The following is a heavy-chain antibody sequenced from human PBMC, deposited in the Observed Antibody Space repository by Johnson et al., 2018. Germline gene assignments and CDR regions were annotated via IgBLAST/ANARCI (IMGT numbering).Heavy chain of an antibody. J-gene: IGHJ3*02. V-gene: IGHV3-30*18. CDR2: ISYDGSNK. Sequence: QVQLVESGGGVVQPGRSLRLSCAASGFTFSSYGMHWVRQAPGKGLEWVAVISYDGSNKYYADSVTGRFPTSRDNSKNTLYLQMNSLRAEDTAVYYCAKDLLIKYLHGAFDIWGQGTMVTVSS. CDR1: GFTFSSYG. CDR3: AKDLLIKYLHGAFDI. D-gene: IGHD2-8*01.